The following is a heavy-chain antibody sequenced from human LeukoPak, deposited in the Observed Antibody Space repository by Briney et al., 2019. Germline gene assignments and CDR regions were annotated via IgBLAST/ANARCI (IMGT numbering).Heavy chain of an antibody. CDR2: IYPGDSDT. D-gene: IGHD1-1*01. CDR1: GYTFTNYW. CDR3: ARRFGRTTDY. V-gene: IGHV5-51*01. Sequence: GESLKISCKGSGYTFTNYWIAWVRQMPGKGLEWMGTIYPGDSDTRYSSSFQGQVTISADKSISTAYLQWSSLKASDTAMYYCARRFGRTTDYWGQGILVTVSS. J-gene: IGHJ4*02.